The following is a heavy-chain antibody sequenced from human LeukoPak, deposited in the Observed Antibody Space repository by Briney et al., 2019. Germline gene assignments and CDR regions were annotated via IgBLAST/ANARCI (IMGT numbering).Heavy chain of an antibody. CDR2: INPNTGAT. Sequence: ASVKVSCKTSGYTFTDYYMHWVRQAPGQGLEWMGWINPNTGATNYAQQFQGRVTMTSDTSISTAYMELSGLRSDDTAFYYCAWVDFDLLTFDYYYYMDVWGKGTTVTVSS. J-gene: IGHJ6*03. CDR3: AWVDFDLLTFDYYYYMDV. V-gene: IGHV1-2*02. CDR1: GYTFTDYY. D-gene: IGHD3-9*01.